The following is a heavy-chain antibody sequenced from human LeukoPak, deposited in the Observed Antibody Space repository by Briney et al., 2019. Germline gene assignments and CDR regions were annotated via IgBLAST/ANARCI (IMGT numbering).Heavy chain of an antibody. Sequence: GASVKVSCKASGYTFTGYYMHWVRQAPGQGLEWMGWINPNSGGTNYAQKFQGRVTMTRDTSISTAYMELSRLRSDDTAVYYCARMKVWFGELSAYMDVWGKGTTVTISS. CDR2: INPNSGGT. D-gene: IGHD3-10*01. J-gene: IGHJ6*03. CDR3: ARMKVWFGELSAYMDV. CDR1: GYTFTGYY. V-gene: IGHV1-2*02.